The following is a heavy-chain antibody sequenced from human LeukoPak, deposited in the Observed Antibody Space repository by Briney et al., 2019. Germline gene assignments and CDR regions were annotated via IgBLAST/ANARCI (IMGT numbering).Heavy chain of an antibody. J-gene: IGHJ5*02. CDR3: ARVRVVEGQGFDP. V-gene: IGHV1-69*13. CDR2: IIPIFGTA. Sequence: GASVKVSCKASGGTFSSYAISWVRQAPGQGLEWMGGIIPIFGTANYAQKFQGRVTITADESTSTAYMELSSLRSEDAAVYYCARVRVVEGQGFDPWGQGTLVTVSS. D-gene: IGHD2-2*01. CDR1: GGTFSSYA.